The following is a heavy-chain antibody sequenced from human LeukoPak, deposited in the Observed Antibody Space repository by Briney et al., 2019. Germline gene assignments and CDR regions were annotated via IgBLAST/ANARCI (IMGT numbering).Heavy chain of an antibody. J-gene: IGHJ4*02. CDR3: ARDLGIAAAGYFDY. Sequence: GASVKVSCKASGYTFTNYGVSWVRQAPGQGLEWMGWIGTYTGNTNYVKKFQGRVTMTRDTSTSTAYMELKSLRSDDTAVYYCARDLGIAAAGYFDYWGQGTLVTVSS. CDR2: IGTYTGNT. D-gene: IGHD6-13*01. V-gene: IGHV1-18*01. CDR1: GYTFTNYG.